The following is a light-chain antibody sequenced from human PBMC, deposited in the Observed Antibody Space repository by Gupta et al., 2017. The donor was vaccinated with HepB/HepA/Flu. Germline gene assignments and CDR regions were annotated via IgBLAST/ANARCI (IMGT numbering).Light chain of an antibody. J-gene: IGLJ2*01. CDR3: AAWDDSLNGRV. CDR2: SNN. CDR1: SSNIGSNT. V-gene: IGLV1-44*01. Sequence: QSVLTPPPSPSGTPGPRVTIPCSGSSSNIGSNTVKRYKQLPGTDPKLLSYSNNQRPSGVPDRFSGSKSGTSASLAISGLQSEDEAEYYCAAWDDSLNGRVFGGGTKMTVL.